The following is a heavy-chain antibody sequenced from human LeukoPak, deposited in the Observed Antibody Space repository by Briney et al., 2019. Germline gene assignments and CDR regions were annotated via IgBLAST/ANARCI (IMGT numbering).Heavy chain of an antibody. CDR2: INAGGGNI. Sequence: ASVKVSCKASGYTFSSFTMHWVRQAPGQRPEWMGWINAGGGNIKYSQKFQGRFTITRDTSASTAYMELSSLRSEDTAVYYCARERTESGDNCYSHWGQGTQVTVSS. CDR1: GYTFSSFT. V-gene: IGHV1-3*01. J-gene: IGHJ4*02. CDR3: ARERTESGDNCYSH. D-gene: IGHD2-15*01.